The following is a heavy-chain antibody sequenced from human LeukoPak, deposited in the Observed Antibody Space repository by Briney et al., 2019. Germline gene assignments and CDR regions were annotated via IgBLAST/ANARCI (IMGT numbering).Heavy chain of an antibody. Sequence: PGGSLRLSCAASGFTFSSYGMHWVRQASGKGLEWVGRIRSKANSYATAYAASVKGRFTISRDDSKNTAYLQMNSLKTEDTAVYYCTTDPVDVAGKWLAFDYWGQGTLVTVSS. J-gene: IGHJ4*02. CDR1: GFTFSSYG. CDR3: TTDPVDVAGKWLAFDY. D-gene: IGHD6-19*01. V-gene: IGHV3-73*01. CDR2: IRSKANSYAT.